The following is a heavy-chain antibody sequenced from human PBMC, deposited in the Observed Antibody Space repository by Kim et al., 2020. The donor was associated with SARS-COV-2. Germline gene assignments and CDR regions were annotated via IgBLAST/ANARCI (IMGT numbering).Heavy chain of an antibody. CDR2: IWYDGSNK. V-gene: IGHV3-33*06. CDR1: GFTFSSYG. Sequence: GGSLRLSCAASGFTFSSYGMHWVRQAPGKGLEWVAVIWYDGSNKYYADSVKGRFTISRDNSKNTLYLQMNSLRAEDTAVYYCAKDLQPVGSTSCYDVWGQGTLVTVSS. D-gene: IGHD2-2*01. CDR3: AKDLQPVGSTSCYDV. J-gene: IGHJ4*02.